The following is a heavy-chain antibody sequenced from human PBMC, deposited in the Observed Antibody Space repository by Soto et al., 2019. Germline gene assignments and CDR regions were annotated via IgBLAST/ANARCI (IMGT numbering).Heavy chain of an antibody. Sequence: GGSLRLSCAASGFTFSSYAMHWVRQAPGKGLEWVAVISYDGSNKYYAESVKGRFAISRDNSKDTLYLQMNSLRAEDTAVYYCARKLVVYYYGMDVWGQGTTVTVSS. J-gene: IGHJ6*02. CDR2: ISYDGSNK. CDR3: ARKLVVYYYGMDV. V-gene: IGHV3-30*09. D-gene: IGHD6-13*01. CDR1: GFTFSSYA.